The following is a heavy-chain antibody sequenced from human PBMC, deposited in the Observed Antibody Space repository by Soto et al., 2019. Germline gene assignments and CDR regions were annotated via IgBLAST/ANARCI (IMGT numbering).Heavy chain of an antibody. Sequence: QVQLPESGPGLVKPSETLSPTCTVSGGSISSYYWSWIRQPPGKGLEWIGYIYYSGNTNDNPSLKLRVTISVDTSKSQLSLKLGSVTAADTAVYYCARGGYYYGSGNFDYWGQGTLVTVSS. CDR3: ARGGYYYGSGNFDY. CDR1: GGSISSYY. CDR2: IYYSGNT. V-gene: IGHV4-59*08. J-gene: IGHJ4*02. D-gene: IGHD3-10*01.